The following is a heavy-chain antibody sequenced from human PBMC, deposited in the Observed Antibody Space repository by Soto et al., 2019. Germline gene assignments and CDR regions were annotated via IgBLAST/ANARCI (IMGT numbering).Heavy chain of an antibody. CDR3: ARDFGHGYYLDY. V-gene: IGHV3-48*02. CDR2: ITDSSDTV. D-gene: IGHD3-3*01. CDR1: GFSFSNYD. Sequence: GGSLRLSCVASGFSFSNYDMNWVRQAPGKGLEWVSYITDSSDTVHYADSVRGRFTISRDNAESSLYLQMNSLRDEDTAVYFCARDFGHGYYLDYWGRGTLVTVSS. J-gene: IGHJ4*02.